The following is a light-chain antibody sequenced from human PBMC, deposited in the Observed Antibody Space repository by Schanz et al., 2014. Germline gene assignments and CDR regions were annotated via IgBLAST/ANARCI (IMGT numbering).Light chain of an antibody. CDR2: GAS. CDR1: QSVSRN. CDR3: QQYNNWPPWT. V-gene: IGKV3-15*01. Sequence: EIVMTQSPATLSVSPGERVTLSCRASQSVSRNVAWYQHKPGQPPRLLIYGASTRATGIPARFSGSGSGTDFTLTISSLQSEDFAVYCCQQYNNWPPWTFGQGTKVDMK. J-gene: IGKJ1*01.